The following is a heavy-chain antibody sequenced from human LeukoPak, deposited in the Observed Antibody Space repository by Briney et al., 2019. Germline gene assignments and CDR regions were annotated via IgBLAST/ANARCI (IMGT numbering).Heavy chain of an antibody. CDR3: ARWGSYSSRFDY. Sequence: PGGSLRLSCAASGFTFSSYWMSWVCQAPGKGLEWVANMKQDGSEKYYVDSVKGRFTISRDNAKNSLYLQMNSLRAEDTAVYYCARWGSYSSRFDYWGQGTTVTVSS. J-gene: IGHJ4*03. CDR2: MKQDGSEK. CDR1: GFTFSSYW. V-gene: IGHV3-7*01. D-gene: IGHD1-26*01.